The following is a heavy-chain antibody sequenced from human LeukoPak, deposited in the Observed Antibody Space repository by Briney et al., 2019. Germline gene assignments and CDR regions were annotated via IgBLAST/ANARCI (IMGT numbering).Heavy chain of an antibody. Sequence: PGGSLRLSCAASGFTFSDYYMGWMRQAPGEGLEWVSYISNSGDTMYYVDSVKGRFTISRDNAKNPLFLQMSSLRVEDTTIYYCARARGSYAFDIWGQGTMVTVSS. J-gene: IGHJ3*02. CDR2: ISNSGDTM. V-gene: IGHV3-11*04. D-gene: IGHD1-26*01. CDR3: ARARGSYAFDI. CDR1: GFTFSDYY.